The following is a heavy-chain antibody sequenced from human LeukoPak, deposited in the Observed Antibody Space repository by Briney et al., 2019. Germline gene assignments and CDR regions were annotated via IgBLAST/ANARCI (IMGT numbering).Heavy chain of an antibody. V-gene: IGHV3-9*01. CDR1: GFTFDDYA. CDR2: ISWNSGSI. Sequence: PGGSLRLSCAASGFTFDDYAMHWVRQAPGKGLEWVSGISWNSGSIGYADSVKGRFTISRDNAKNSLYLQMNSLRAEDTAVYYCARDRIVVVPAAYRSIDYWGQGTLVTVSS. CDR3: ARDRIVVVPAAYRSIDY. D-gene: IGHD2-2*01. J-gene: IGHJ4*02.